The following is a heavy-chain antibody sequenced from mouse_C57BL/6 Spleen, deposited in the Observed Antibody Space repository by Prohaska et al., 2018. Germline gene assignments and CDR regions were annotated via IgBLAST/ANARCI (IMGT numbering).Heavy chain of an antibody. CDR3: VRLWFAY. J-gene: IGHJ3*01. Sequence: TASGFSFNTYAMNWVRQAPGKGLEWVARIRSKSNNYATYYADSVKDRFTISRDDSESMLYLQMNNLKTEDTAMYYCVRLWFAYWGQGTLVTVSA. CDR2: IRSKSNNYAT. CDR1: GFSFNTYA. V-gene: IGHV10-1*01.